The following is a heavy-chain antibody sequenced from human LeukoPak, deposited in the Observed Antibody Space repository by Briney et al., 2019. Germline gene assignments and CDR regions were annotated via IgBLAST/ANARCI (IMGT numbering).Heavy chain of an antibody. CDR1: GFTFSSYE. V-gene: IGHV3-21*01. CDR3: ASLYYYDNSGYSD. CDR2: ISSSSSYI. J-gene: IGHJ4*02. D-gene: IGHD3-22*01. Sequence: GGSLRLSCAASGFTFSSYEMNWVRQAPGKGLEWVSCISSSSSYIYYADSVKGRFTISRDNAKNSLYLQMNSLRAEDTAMYYCASLYYYDNSGYSDWGQGTLVTVSS.